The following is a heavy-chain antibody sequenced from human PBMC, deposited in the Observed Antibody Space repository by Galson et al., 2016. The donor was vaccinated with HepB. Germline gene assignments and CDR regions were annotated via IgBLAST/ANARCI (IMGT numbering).Heavy chain of an antibody. J-gene: IGHJ3*02. CDR2: IIAIIGTA. CDR1: GGTFTSYA. D-gene: IGHD3-3*01. Sequence: SVKVSCKASGGTFTSYAISWVRQAPGQGLEWMGGIIAIIGTANYAQKFQGRVTITGDESTSTAYMVLRSLRSEDTAVYYCARAVKQRITIFGVGVQAFDIWGQGTMVTVSS. CDR3: ARAVKQRITIFGVGVQAFDI. V-gene: IGHV1-69*13.